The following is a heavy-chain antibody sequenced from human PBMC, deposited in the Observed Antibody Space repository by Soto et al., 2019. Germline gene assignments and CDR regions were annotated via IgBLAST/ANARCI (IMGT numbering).Heavy chain of an antibody. CDR2: IHHDGST. Sequence: SETLSLTCAVSGASIFSTSWWSWVRQPPGKGLEWIGEIHHDGSTNYNPSLKSRVVISVDKSKNQFSLKVTSVTAADTAVYYCARDKITGLFDYWGKGTLVTVSS. D-gene: IGHD2-8*02. V-gene: IGHV4-4*02. J-gene: IGHJ4*02. CDR3: ARDKITGLFDY. CDR1: GASIFSTSW.